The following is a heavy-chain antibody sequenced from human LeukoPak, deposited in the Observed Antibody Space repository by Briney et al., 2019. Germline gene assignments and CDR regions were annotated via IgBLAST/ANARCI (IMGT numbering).Heavy chain of an antibody. V-gene: IGHV3-30-3*01. J-gene: IGHJ4*02. Sequence: PGGSLRLSCAAYGFTFSNFGMYWVRQAPGQGLEWVAVISYDGSNKYHVDSVKGRFTSSRDNSKNTLSLKMNSLRLEDTAVYYCARDKYGYNTPIDYWGQGTLVTVSS. CDR1: GFTFSNFG. CDR2: ISYDGSNK. D-gene: IGHD5-24*01. CDR3: ARDKYGYNTPIDY.